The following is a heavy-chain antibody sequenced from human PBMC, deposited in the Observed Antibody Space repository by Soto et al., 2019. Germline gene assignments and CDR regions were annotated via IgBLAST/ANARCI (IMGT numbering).Heavy chain of an antibody. CDR2: LSWNGVTI. Sequence: EVQLVESGGGLVQPGRSLRLSCAASGFTFDDYAMHWVRQVPGKGLQWVSGLSWNGVTIGYAACVKVRFTIPRDNAKKSLYLQMNGVRPDDTALYYCAASRAYGGSDYSGFHYGMDVWGLGTTVTVS. CDR1: GFTFDDYA. CDR3: AASRAYGGSDYSGFHYGMDV. D-gene: IGHD2-21*01. V-gene: IGHV3-9*01. J-gene: IGHJ6*02.